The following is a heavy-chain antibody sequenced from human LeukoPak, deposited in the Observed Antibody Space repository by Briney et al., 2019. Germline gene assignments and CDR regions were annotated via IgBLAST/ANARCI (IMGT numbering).Heavy chain of an antibody. Sequence: PGGSLRLSCAASGFTFSSYEMNWVRQAPGKGLEWVSYISSSGSTIYYADSVKGRFTISRDNAKNSLYLQMNSLRAEDTAVYYCARDADADSSGWPNWFDPWGQGTLVTVSS. V-gene: IGHV3-48*03. J-gene: IGHJ5*02. CDR1: GFTFSSYE. CDR2: ISSSGSTI. D-gene: IGHD6-19*01. CDR3: ARDADADSSGWPNWFDP.